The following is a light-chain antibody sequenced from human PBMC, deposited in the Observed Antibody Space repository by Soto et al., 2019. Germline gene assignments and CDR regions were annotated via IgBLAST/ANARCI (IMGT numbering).Light chain of an antibody. CDR3: AAWDDSLNGWV. V-gene: IGLV1-44*01. CDR1: RSNIGSNA. Sequence: QSVLTQPPTASGTPGQTVTISCSGSRSNIGSNAVNWYQQIPGTAPKLLIYNNNQRPSGVPDRFSGSKSGTSASLAICGLQSEDEADYYCAAWDDSLNGWVFGGGTKLTVL. J-gene: IGLJ3*02. CDR2: NNN.